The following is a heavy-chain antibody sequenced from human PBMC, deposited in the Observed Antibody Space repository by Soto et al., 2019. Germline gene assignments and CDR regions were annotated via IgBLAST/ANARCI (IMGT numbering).Heavy chain of an antibody. CDR2: ISAQSGHT. CDR3: ARDEGEGNYPDVWFHP. D-gene: IGHD1-7*01. CDR1: GYRFGFYG. V-gene: IGHV1-18*04. J-gene: IGHJ5*02. Sequence: QVQLVQSGAEVKTPGASVTVSCKASGYRFGFYGISWVRQAPGQGLEWLSWISAQSGHTNYQQRLQGRVSLTTNTSTSTDYIQLRRLTSADTAVYYCARDEGEGNYPDVWFHPWGEGTLVIVSS.